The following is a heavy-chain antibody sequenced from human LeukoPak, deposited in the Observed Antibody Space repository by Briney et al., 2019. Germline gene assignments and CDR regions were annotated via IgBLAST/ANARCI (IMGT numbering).Heavy chain of an antibody. D-gene: IGHD6-19*01. CDR2: IWYDGNNK. CDR1: SFSFSHYG. CDR3: ASKSSPTGGY. J-gene: IGHJ4*02. Sequence: GRSLRLSCAASSFSFSHYGMHWVRQAPGKGLEWVSHIWYDGNNKYYADPVRGRFTISRDNSRNMVYLQMNSLRAEDTAVYYCASKSSPTGGYWGQGTLVTVSS. V-gene: IGHV3-33*01.